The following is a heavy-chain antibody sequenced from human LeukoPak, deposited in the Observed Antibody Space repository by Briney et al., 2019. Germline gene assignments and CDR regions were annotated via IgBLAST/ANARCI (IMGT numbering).Heavy chain of an antibody. CDR2: ISGSGGST. V-gene: IGHV3-23*01. CDR1: GFTFSSYA. Sequence: GGSLRLSCAASGFTFSSYAMSWVRQAPGKGLEWVSAISGSGGSTYYADSVKGRFTISRDNSKNTLYLQMNSLRAEDTAVYYCAKAPYPPFVPAAIPFYYYYGMDVWGQGTTVTVSS. D-gene: IGHD2-2*02. CDR3: AKAPYPPFVPAAIPFYYYYGMDV. J-gene: IGHJ6*02.